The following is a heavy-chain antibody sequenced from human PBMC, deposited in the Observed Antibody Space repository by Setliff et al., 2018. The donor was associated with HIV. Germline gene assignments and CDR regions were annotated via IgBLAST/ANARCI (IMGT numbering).Heavy chain of an antibody. CDR1: GGSISGYH. V-gene: IGHV4-4*09. CDR2: IYTSRGT. D-gene: IGHD6-13*01. CDR3: ARSPSYRSSWEYYFDY. Sequence: SETLSLTCIVSGGSISGYHWNWLRQTPGKGLEWIGYIYTSRGTNYNHSLRTRVIISVDTSNQFSLKLSSVTAADAAVYYCARSPSYRSSWEYYFDYWGQGILVTVSS. J-gene: IGHJ4*02.